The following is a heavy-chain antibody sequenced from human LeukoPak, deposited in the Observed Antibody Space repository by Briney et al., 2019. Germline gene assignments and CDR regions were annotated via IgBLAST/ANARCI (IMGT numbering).Heavy chain of an antibody. J-gene: IGHJ4*02. V-gene: IGHV3-30*01. D-gene: IGHD6-6*01. CDR2: ISYDGSNK. CDR1: GFTFSSYS. Sequence: GRSLILSCAASGFTFSSYSMHWVRQAPGKGLEWVAVISYDGSNKYYADSVKGRFTISRDNSKNTLYLQMNSLRAEDTAVYYCVLEYSIDYWGQGTLVTVSS. CDR3: VLEYSIDY.